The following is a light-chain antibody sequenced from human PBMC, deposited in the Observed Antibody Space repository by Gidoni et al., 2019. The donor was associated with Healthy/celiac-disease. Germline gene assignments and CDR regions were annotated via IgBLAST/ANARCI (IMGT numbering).Light chain of an antibody. V-gene: IGKV3-15*01. CDR1: QSVSSN. CDR2: GAS. CDR3: QQYNNWPPYT. J-gene: IGKJ2*01. Sequence: EIVMTQSPAPLSVSPGERATLSCRASQSVSSNLAWYQQKPGQAPRLLIYGASTRATGIPARFSGSGSRTEFTLTISSLQSEDFAVYYCQQYNNWPPYTFGQGTKLEIK.